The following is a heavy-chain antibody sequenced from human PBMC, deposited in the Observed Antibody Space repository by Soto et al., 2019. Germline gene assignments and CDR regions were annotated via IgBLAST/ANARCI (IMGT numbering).Heavy chain of an antibody. CDR2: INKDGSAA. V-gene: IGHV3-74*01. J-gene: IGHJ5*02. Sequence: GGSLILSCVASGFTFNTYNMNSVCQAPGKGLVWVSRINKDGSAATYADSVKGRFTISRDNAKNTVYLQMNSLRAQHTAVYYCLRDKPHTWFDPWGQGIPPTVSS. CDR3: LRDKPHTWFDP. CDR1: GFTFNTYN.